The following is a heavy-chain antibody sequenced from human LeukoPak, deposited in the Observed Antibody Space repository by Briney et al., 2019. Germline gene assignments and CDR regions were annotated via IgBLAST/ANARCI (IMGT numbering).Heavy chain of an antibody. J-gene: IGHJ6*03. V-gene: IGHV3-21*01. CDR1: GFTFSTYN. D-gene: IGHD1-26*01. CDR3: ARDPYSGGYGDYYYYYVDP. Sequence: GGSLRLSCAASGFTFSTYNMNWVRQAPGKGLEWVSSITSSSSYIYYADSVKGRFTISRDNAKNSLYLQMSSLRAEDTAVYYCARDPYSGGYGDYYYYYVDPWGQGTTVTISS. CDR2: ITSSSSYI.